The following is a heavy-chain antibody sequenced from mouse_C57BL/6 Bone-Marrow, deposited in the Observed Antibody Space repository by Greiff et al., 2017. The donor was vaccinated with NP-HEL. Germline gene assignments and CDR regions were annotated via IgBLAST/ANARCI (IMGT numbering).Heavy chain of an antibody. J-gene: IGHJ2*01. CDR3: ARGNYDYDRDY. D-gene: IGHD2-4*01. CDR1: GYTFTSYG. V-gene: IGHV1-81*01. CDR2: IYPRSGNT. Sequence: QVQLKESGAELARPGASVKLSCKASGYTFTSYGISWVKQRTGQGLEWIGEIYPRSGNTYYNEKFKGKATLTADKSSSTAYMELRSLTSEDSAVYFCARGNYDYDRDYWGQGTTLTVSS.